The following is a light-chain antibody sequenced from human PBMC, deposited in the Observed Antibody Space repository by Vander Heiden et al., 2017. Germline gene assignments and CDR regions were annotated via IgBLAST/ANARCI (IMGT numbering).Light chain of an antibody. CDR1: SSHIGSNY. V-gene: IGLV1-47*01. CDR3: AAWDDSLSGRV. Sequence: QSVLTQPPSPSGTPGQRVTISCSGSSSHIGSNYVYWYQQHPGTAPKLLIYRNNQRPSGVPDRFAGSKSGTSASLAISGLRSEDEADYYCAAWDDSLSGRVFGGGTKLTVL. CDR2: RNN. J-gene: IGLJ3*02.